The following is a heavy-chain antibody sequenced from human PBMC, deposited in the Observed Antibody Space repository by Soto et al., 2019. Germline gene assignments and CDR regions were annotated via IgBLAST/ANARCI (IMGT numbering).Heavy chain of an antibody. CDR2: IIPIFGTT. D-gene: IGHD2-15*01. CDR1: GGTFSSYA. V-gene: IGHV1-69*13. CDR3: ASEVVVVGAATRYYNGMDV. Sequence: ASVKVSCKASGGTFSSYAISGVRQPPGQGLEWMGGIIPIFGTTNYAQKFQGRVTITADESTSTAYMELSSLRSEDAAVYYWASEVVVVGAATRYYNGMDVWGQGTTVTVSS. J-gene: IGHJ6*02.